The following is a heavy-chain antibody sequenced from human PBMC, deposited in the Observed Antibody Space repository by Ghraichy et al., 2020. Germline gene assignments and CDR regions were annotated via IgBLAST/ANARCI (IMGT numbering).Heavy chain of an antibody. Sequence: SQTLSLTCAVYGGSFSGYYWSWIRQPPGKGLRWMGEINLSGSTNYNPSLKSRVTISLDTPKNQFSLKLSSVTAADTAVYYCARGLIYCSGGSCSFDYWGQGTLVTVSS. J-gene: IGHJ4*02. CDR3: ARGLIYCSGGSCSFDY. V-gene: IGHV4-34*01. CDR1: GGSFSGYY. D-gene: IGHD2-15*01. CDR2: INLSGST.